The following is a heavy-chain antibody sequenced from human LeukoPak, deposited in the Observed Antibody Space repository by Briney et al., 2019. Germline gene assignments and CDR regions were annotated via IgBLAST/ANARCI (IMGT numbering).Heavy chain of an antibody. CDR1: GFTFSSHW. J-gene: IGHJ4*02. Sequence: GGSLRLSCAVSGFTFSSHWMSWVRQAPGKGLEWVANIKEDGSDKYYVDSVKGRFTISRDNAKNSLFLQMNSLRAEDTAVYYCARVAGGGLDYWGQGTLVTIS. CDR2: IKEDGSDK. D-gene: IGHD2-15*01. V-gene: IGHV3-7*05. CDR3: ARVAGGGLDY.